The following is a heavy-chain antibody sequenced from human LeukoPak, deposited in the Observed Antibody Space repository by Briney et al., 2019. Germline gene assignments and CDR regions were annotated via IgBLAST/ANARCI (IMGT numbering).Heavy chain of an antibody. CDR3: ARETKDCSSTSCRPYYYYYMDV. CDR2: IYYSGST. J-gene: IGHJ6*03. CDR1: GGSISSYY. Sequence: SETLSLTCTVSGGSISSYYWSWIRQPPGKGLEWIGYIYYSGSTNYNPSLKSRVTISVDTSKNQFSLKLSSVTAADTAVYYCARETKDCSSTSCRPYYYYYMDVWGKGTTVTVSS. V-gene: IGHV4-59*12. D-gene: IGHD2-2*01.